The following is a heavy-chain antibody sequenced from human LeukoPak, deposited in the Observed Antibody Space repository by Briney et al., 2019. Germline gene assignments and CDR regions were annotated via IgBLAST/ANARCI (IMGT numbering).Heavy chain of an antibody. D-gene: IGHD6-13*01. Sequence: GRSLRLSCAASGFTFTTNDMFWVRQAPGKGLEWVAVISSDVNHKYYGDSVKGRFTISRDNSKNTVYLQMNSLIPEDTAVYYCAKRPAPADASFDYWGQGTLVTVSS. CDR2: ISSDVNHK. CDR1: GFTFTTND. V-gene: IGHV3-30*18. J-gene: IGHJ4*02. CDR3: AKRPAPADASFDY.